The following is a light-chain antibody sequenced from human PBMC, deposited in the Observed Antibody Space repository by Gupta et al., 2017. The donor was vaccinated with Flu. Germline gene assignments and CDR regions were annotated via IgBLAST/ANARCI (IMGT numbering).Light chain of an antibody. CDR2: DND. J-gene: IGLJ3*02. V-gene: IGLV1-51*01. CDR3: GTWDNSLGYSRV. Sequence: QSVLTQPPSVSAAPGQKVTISCSGRSSNIGPNLVSWYQQVPGTAPKLLIYDNDKRSSGIPDRFSGSKSGTSATLGITGLQTGDEADYYCGTWDNSLGYSRVFGGGTKVIVL. CDR1: SSNIGPNL.